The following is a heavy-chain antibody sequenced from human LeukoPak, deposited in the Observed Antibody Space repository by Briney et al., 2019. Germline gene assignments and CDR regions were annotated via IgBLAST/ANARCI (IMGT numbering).Heavy chain of an antibody. CDR3: ARFDPGVHPGDY. J-gene: IGHJ4*02. CDR2: INAGNGNT. V-gene: IGHV1-3*01. D-gene: IGHD3-10*01. Sequence: ASVKVSCKASGYTFTSYAMHWVRQAPGQRLEWMGWINAGNGNTKYSQKFQGRVTITRDTSASTAYMELRSLRSDDSAVYYCARFDPGVHPGDYWGQGTLVTVSS. CDR1: GYTFTSYA.